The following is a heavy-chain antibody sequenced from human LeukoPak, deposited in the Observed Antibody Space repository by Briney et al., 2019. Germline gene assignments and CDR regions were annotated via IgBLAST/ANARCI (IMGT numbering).Heavy chain of an antibody. CDR2: TYYRSKWYY. CDR1: GDSVSSSSAA. J-gene: IGHJ4*02. V-gene: IGHV6-1*01. CDR3: ARMTTVVTRAYDY. D-gene: IGHD4-23*01. Sequence: SQTLSLTCAISGDSVSSSSAAWNWIRQSPSRGLEWLGRTYYRSKWYYDYAVSVESRITINPDTAKNQFSLQLNSVTPEDTAVYYCARMTTVVTRAYDYWGQGTLVTVSS.